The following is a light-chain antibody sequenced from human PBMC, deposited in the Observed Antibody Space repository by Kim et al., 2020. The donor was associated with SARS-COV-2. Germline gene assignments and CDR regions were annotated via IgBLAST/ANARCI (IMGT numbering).Light chain of an antibody. CDR2: HDS. J-gene: IGLJ3*02. CDR3: QAWDSSSGV. Sequence: GVPGQTAGFTCSGDKLGEEYVSWYQQKAGQSPILVIYHDSKRPSGIPERFSGSSSGNTATLTISGTQVMDEADYYCQAWDSSSGVFGGGTQLTVL. V-gene: IGLV3-1*01. CDR1: KLGEEY.